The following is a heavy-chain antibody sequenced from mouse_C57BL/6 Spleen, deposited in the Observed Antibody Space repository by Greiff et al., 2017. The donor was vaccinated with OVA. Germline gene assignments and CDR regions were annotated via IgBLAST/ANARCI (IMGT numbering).Heavy chain of an antibody. CDR1: GYTFTSYW. J-gene: IGHJ2*01. D-gene: IGHD4-1*01. CDR2: INPSNGGT. Sequence: QVQLQQPGTELVKPGALVKLSCKASGYTFTSYWMHWVKQRPGQGLEWIGNINPSNGGTNYNEKFKSKATLTVDKSSSTAYMQLSSLTSEDAAVYYFALGDWEGRNYFDYWGQGTTLTVSS. CDR3: ALGDWEGRNYFDY. V-gene: IGHV1-53*01.